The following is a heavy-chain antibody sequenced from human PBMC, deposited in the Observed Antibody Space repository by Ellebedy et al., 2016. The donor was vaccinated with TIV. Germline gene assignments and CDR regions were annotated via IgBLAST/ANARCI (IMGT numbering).Heavy chain of an antibody. J-gene: IGHJ4*02. CDR3: ARVVLWSSLDY. D-gene: IGHD2-21*01. Sequence: GESLKISCVASGFTVSDHYMDWVRQAPGKGLEWVGRTRNKANSYITEYAASVKGRFTISRDDSKNSLYLQMNSLKTEDTAVYYCARVVLWSSLDYWGQGTLVTVSS. CDR2: TRNKANSYIT. V-gene: IGHV3-72*01. CDR1: GFTVSDHY.